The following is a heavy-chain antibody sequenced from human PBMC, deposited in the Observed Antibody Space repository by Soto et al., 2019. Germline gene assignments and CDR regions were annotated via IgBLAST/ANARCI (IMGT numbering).Heavy chain of an antibody. CDR1: GFTFTRYS. V-gene: IGHV3-21*01. J-gene: IGHJ4*02. Sequence: PGGSLRLSCAASGFTFTRYSMNWVRQAPGKGLEWVSSISSTTNYVYYADSMKGRFTVSRDNAKNSVYLEMNSLSAEDTAVYYCARESEDLTSNFDYWGQGTLVTVSS. CDR2: ISSTTNYV. CDR3: ARESEDLTSNFDY.